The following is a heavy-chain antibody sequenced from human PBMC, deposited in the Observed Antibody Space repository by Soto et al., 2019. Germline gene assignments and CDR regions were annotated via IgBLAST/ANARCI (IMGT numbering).Heavy chain of an antibody. CDR1: GFRFSTYY. CDR2: INPDGSEQ. D-gene: IGHD2-21*02. J-gene: IGHJ4*02. CDR3: TRVNPGDSDY. Sequence: VQLVEAGGELVQPGGSLRVSCAASGFRFSTYYINWIRQAPGKGLEWVAAINPDGSEQYYLDSVKGRFTISRDNAKNSLYLQMNSLRAEETALYYCTRVNPGDSDYWGQGTPVTVSS. V-gene: IGHV3-7*01.